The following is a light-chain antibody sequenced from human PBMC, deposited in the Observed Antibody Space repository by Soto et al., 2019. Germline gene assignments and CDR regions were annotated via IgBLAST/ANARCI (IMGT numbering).Light chain of an antibody. J-gene: IGLJ2*01. V-gene: IGLV2-14*01. CDR3: SSYTISSTLRV. Sequence: QSVLTQPASVSGSPGQSITISCIGTSSDVGGYNYVSWYQQHPGKAPKLMIYDVSNRPSGVSNRFSGSKSGNTASLTVSGLQAEDEADYYCSSYTISSTLRVFGGGTKVTVL. CDR2: DVS. CDR1: SSDVGGYNY.